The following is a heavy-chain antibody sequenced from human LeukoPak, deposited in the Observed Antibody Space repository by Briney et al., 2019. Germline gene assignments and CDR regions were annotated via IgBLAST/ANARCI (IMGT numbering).Heavy chain of an antibody. J-gene: IGHJ4*02. Sequence: GGSLRLSCAASGFTFSSYWMHWVRQAPGKGLVWVSRINSDGSSTSYADSVKGRFTISRDNAKNTLYLQMNSLRAEDTAVYYCARDAVNYYDSSGYYPAEWGQGTLVTVSS. D-gene: IGHD3-22*01. CDR2: INSDGSST. CDR3: ARDAVNYYDSSGYYPAE. CDR1: GFTFSSYW. V-gene: IGHV3-74*01.